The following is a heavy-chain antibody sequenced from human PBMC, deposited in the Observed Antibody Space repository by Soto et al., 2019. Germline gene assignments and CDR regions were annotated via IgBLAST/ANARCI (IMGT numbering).Heavy chain of an antibody. J-gene: IGHJ6*02. CDR3: ASGYCSSTRCLAYYYGMDV. CDR2: IYPGDSDT. CDR1: GYSFTSYW. D-gene: IGHD2-2*03. Sequence: GESLKISCKGSGYSFTSYWIGWVRQMPGKGLEWMGIIYPGDSDTRYSPSFQGQVTISADKSISTAYLQWSSLKASDTAMYYCASGYCSSTRCLAYYYGMDVWGQGTTVTVSS. V-gene: IGHV5-51*01.